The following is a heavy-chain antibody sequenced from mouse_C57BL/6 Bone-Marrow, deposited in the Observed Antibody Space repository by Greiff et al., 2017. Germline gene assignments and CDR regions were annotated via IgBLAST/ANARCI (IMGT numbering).Heavy chain of an antibody. D-gene: IGHD1-1*01. J-gene: IGHJ2*01. CDR3: ARSTVVAPYFDY. Sequence: VQLQQSGAELVRPGASVKLSCKASGYTFTDYYINWVKQRPGQGLEWIARIYPGSGNTYYNEKFKGKATLTAEKSSSTAYMQLSSLTSEDSAVYFCARSTVVAPYFDYWGQGTTLTVSS. V-gene: IGHV1-76*01. CDR1: GYTFTDYY. CDR2: IYPGSGNT.